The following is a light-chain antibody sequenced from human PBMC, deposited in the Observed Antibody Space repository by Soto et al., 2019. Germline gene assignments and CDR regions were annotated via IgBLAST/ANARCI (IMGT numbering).Light chain of an antibody. Sequence: DIVMTQSPATLSLSPGDRAILSCRASQFIGDNLAWYQQKSGQAPRLLIYGASSRATAIPARFSGSRSGTEFTLTISGLQSEDVAIYYCQRYNHWPPWTFGQGTRVDIK. V-gene: IGKV3-15*01. CDR3: QRYNHWPPWT. CDR2: GAS. J-gene: IGKJ1*01. CDR1: QFIGDN.